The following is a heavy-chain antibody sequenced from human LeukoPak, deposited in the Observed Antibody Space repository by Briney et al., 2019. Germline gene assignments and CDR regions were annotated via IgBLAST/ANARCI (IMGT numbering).Heavy chain of an antibody. CDR1: GGTFSSYT. J-gene: IGHJ4*02. CDR3: ARDLREVVPAAMIAY. V-gene: IGHV1-69*04. Sequence: SVKVSCKASGGTFSSYTISWVRQAPGQGLEWMGRIIPILGIANYAQKFQGRVTITADKSTSTAYMELSSLRSEDTAVYYCARDLREVVPAAMIAYWGQGTLVTISS. CDR2: IIPILGIA. D-gene: IGHD2-2*01.